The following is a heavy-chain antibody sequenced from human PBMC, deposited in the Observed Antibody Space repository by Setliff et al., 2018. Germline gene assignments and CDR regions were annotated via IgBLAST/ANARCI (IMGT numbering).Heavy chain of an antibody. CDR2: INDSGSS. J-gene: IGHJ4*02. Sequence: GDYYWTWIREHPGKGLEWIGSINDSGSSYYNPSLKSRVTISLDTPKNQFFLRLRSVTPADTAVYFCARGTWGYFDYWGQGTLVTVSS. CDR3: ARGTWGYFDY. CDR1: GDYY. V-gene: IGHV4-31*02. D-gene: IGHD3-16*01.